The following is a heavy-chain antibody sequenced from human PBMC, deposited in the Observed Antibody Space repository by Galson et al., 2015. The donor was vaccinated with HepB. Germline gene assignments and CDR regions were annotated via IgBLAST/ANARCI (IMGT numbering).Heavy chain of an antibody. Sequence: LSLTCTVSGGSISSSSYYWGWIRQPPGKGLEWIGSIYYSGSTYYNPSLKSRVSISVDTSKNQFSLKLSSVTAADTAVYYCAQTPLFRTMVRGLVGMDVWGQGTTVTVSS. CDR3: AQTPLFRTMVRGLVGMDV. CDR1: GGSISSSSYY. D-gene: IGHD3-10*01. J-gene: IGHJ6*02. CDR2: IYYSGST. V-gene: IGHV4-39*01.